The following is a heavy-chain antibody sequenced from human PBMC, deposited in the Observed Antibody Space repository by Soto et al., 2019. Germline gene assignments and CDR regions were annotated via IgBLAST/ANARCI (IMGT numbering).Heavy chain of an antibody. CDR3: AREGSCYSSGCYYYGMDV. Sequence: ASVKVSCKASGYTFTSYGISWVRQAPGQGLEWMGWISAYNGNTNYAQKLQGRVTMTTDTSTSTAYMELRSLRSDDTAVYYCAREGSCYSSGCYYYGMDVWGQGATVTVSS. J-gene: IGHJ6*02. D-gene: IGHD2-15*01. V-gene: IGHV1-18*01. CDR2: ISAYNGNT. CDR1: GYTFTSYG.